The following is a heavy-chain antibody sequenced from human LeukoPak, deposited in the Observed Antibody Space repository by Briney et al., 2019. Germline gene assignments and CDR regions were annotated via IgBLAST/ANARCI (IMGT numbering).Heavy chain of an antibody. CDR2: ITSDGRTT. Sequence: GGSLRLXCAASGFTLSSYMMHWVRQAPGKGLVWVSHITSDGRTTRYADSVKGRFTISRDNAKNTLYLQMNSLRAEDTAVYYCARDWSGSLDYWGQGTLVTVSS. J-gene: IGHJ4*02. CDR1: GFTLSSYM. CDR3: ARDWSGSLDY. D-gene: IGHD1-26*01. V-gene: IGHV3-74*01.